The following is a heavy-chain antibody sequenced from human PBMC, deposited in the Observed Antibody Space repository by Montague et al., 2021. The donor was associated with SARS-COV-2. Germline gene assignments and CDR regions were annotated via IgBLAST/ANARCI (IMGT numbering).Heavy chain of an antibody. V-gene: IGHV4-39*01. J-gene: IGHJ3*02. D-gene: IGHD3-22*01. Sequence: SETLSLTCTVSGGSIGSSGYYWGWIRQPPGKGLEWIGSIYYSGSTYYNPSLKSRVTISVDTSKNQFSLKLSSVTAADTAVYYCARFPTSYYYDSKAAPATPDAFDIWGQGTMVTVSS. CDR1: GGSIGSSGYY. CDR2: IYYSGST. CDR3: ARFPTSYYYDSKAAPATPDAFDI.